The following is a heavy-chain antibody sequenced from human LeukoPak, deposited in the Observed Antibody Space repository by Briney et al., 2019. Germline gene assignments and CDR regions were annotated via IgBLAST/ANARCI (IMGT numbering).Heavy chain of an antibody. J-gene: IGHJ4*02. CDR1: GGSFSGYY. D-gene: IGHD3-16*02. CDR2: INHSGST. Sequence: SETLSLTCAVYGGSFSGYYWSWIRQPPGKGLGWIGEINHSGSTNYNPSLKSRVTISVDTSKNQFSLKLSSVTAADTAVYYCASARYSLYYFDYWGQGTLVTVSS. V-gene: IGHV4-34*01. CDR3: ASARYSLYYFDY.